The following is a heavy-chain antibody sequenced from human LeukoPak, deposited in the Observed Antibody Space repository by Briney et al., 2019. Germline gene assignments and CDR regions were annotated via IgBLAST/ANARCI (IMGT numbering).Heavy chain of an antibody. J-gene: IGHJ6*02. D-gene: IGHD3-10*01. CDR3: ARERIYFGSGGDLTDARLFYYYGMDV. CDR1: GFTFSNAW. Sequence: GGSLRLSCAASGFTFSNAWMNWVRQAPGKGLEWVGRIKVKTDGGTTDYPAPVKGRFTISRDTSKNTLYLQMNSLRADDTAVYYCARERIYFGSGGDLTDARLFYYYGMDVWGQGTTVTVSS. CDR2: IKVKTDGGTT. V-gene: IGHV3-15*07.